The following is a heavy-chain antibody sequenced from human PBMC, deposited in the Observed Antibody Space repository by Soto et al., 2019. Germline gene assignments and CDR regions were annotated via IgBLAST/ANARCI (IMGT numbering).Heavy chain of an antibody. J-gene: IGHJ5*02. Sequence: SETLSLTCTVSGGSVSSGSYYWSWIRQPPGKGLEWIGYTYYSGSTNYNPSLKSRVTISVDTSKNQFSLKLSSVTAADTAVYYCASIAAAQENWFDPWGQGTPVTVSS. V-gene: IGHV4-61*01. CDR3: ASIAAAQENWFDP. D-gene: IGHD6-13*01. CDR2: TYYSGST. CDR1: GGSVSSGSYY.